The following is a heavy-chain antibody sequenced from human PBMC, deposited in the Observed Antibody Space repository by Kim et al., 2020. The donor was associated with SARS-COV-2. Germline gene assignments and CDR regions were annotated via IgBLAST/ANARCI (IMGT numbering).Heavy chain of an antibody. CDR3: ARDTRWSVDV. Sequence: YADSVKGRFTISRDNAKNSLYLQMNSLRDEDTAVYYCARDTRWSVDVWGQGTTVTVSS. V-gene: IGHV3-48*02. D-gene: IGHD3-3*01. J-gene: IGHJ6*02.